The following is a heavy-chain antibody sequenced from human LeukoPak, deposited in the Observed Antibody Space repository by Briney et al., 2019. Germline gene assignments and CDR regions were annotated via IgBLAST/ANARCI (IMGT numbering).Heavy chain of an antibody. Sequence: GGSLRLSCAASGFTFSTYWISWVRQAPGKGLEWVANINQDGSDIYYLDSVKGRFTIPRDNDKSSLYLQMNSLRAEDTAVYYCAISSPVPGTTGYWGQGTLVTVSS. CDR3: AISSPVPGTTGY. CDR1: GFTFSTYW. D-gene: IGHD1-1*01. CDR2: INQDGSDI. J-gene: IGHJ4*02. V-gene: IGHV3-7*01.